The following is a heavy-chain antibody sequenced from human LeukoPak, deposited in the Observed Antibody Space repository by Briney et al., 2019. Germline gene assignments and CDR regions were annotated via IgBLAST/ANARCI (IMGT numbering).Heavy chain of an antibody. CDR2: ISWNSASV. J-gene: IGHJ4*02. V-gene: IGHV3-9*01. D-gene: IGHD6-13*01. CDR1: GFTFDDYG. Sequence: GRSLRLSCEASGFTFDDYGMHWVRQAPGKGLEWVSTISWNSASVGYVDSVKGRFTISRDNAKKTLYLQMNSLRPEDTALYYCAKEYGYSSSWYDYWGQGTLVTVSS. CDR3: AKEYGYSSSWYDY.